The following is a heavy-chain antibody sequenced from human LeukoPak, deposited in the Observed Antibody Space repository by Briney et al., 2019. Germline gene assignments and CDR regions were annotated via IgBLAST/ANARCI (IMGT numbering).Heavy chain of an antibody. Sequence: KSSETLSLTCTISGGSISTYSWAWIRQTAGKGLEWIGRIYSSGTTNYNPSLKSRVTISVDTSKNQFSLKLSSVTAADTTVYYCARGRIVATVLGYYFDYWGQGTLVTVSS. J-gene: IGHJ4*02. CDR2: IYSSGTT. CDR3: ARGRIVATVLGYYFDY. V-gene: IGHV4-4*07. D-gene: IGHD5-12*01. CDR1: GGSISTYS.